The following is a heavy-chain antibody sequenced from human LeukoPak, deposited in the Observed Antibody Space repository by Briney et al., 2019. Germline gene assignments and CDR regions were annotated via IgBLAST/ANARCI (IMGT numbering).Heavy chain of an antibody. J-gene: IGHJ4*02. V-gene: IGHV4-34*01. CDR2: INHSGST. Sequence: SETLSLTCAVYGGSFSGYYWSWIRQPPGKGLEWIGEINHSGSTNYNPSLKSRVTISVDTSKNQFSLKLSSVTAADTAVYYCARPGRGYCYGENWGQGTLVTVSS. CDR1: GGSFSGYY. CDR3: ARPGRGYCYGEN. D-gene: IGHD5-18*01.